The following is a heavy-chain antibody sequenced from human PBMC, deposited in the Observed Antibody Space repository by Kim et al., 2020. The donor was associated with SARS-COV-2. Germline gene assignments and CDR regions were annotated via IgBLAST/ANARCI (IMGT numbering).Heavy chain of an antibody. Sequence: SRVTISVDTSKNQFSLKLSSVTAADTAVYYCAREEGSGWNINYYYYGMDVWGQGTTVTVSS. V-gene: IGHV4-39*07. J-gene: IGHJ6*02. D-gene: IGHD6-19*01. CDR3: AREEGSGWNINYYYYGMDV.